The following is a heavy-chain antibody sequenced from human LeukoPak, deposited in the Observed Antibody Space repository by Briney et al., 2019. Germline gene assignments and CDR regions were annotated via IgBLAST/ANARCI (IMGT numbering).Heavy chain of an antibody. Sequence: ASVKVSCKASGYSFTNYGISWVRQAPGQGLEWMGWISAYNGYTHFAQKFQGRVTMTTDTSTSTAYMELRSLRSDDTAVYYCARDSSGWDRTDYWGQGTLVTVSS. CDR3: ARDSSGWDRTDY. D-gene: IGHD6-19*01. CDR1: GYSFTNYG. CDR2: ISAYNGYT. J-gene: IGHJ4*02. V-gene: IGHV1-18*01.